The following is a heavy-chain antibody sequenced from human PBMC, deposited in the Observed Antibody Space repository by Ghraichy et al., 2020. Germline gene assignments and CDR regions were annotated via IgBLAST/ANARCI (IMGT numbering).Heavy chain of an antibody. CDR2: IYYSGST. J-gene: IGHJ2*01. D-gene: IGHD4/OR15-4a*01. CDR1: GGSISSYY. V-gene: IGHV4-59*01. Sequence: SETLSLTCTVSGGSISSYYWSWIRQPPGKGLEWIGYIYYSGSTNYNPSLKSRVTISVDTSKNQFSLKLSSVTAADTAVYYCARRSANSITLAPDWYFDLWGRDTLVTVSS. CDR3: ARRSANSITLAPDWYFDL.